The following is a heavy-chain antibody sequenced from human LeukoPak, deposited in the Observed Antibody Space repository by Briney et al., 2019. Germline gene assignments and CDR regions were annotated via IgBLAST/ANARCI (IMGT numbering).Heavy chain of an antibody. CDR1: GFTFSSFA. D-gene: IGHD3-10*01. CDR3: AKGYYYGSGSFRWFDP. Sequence: GGSLRLSCAASGFTFSSFALNWVRLAPGKGLEWVSAISAGGGTTYYADSVKGRFTISRDKSKNTLYLQMNSLRAEDTAVHYCAKGYYYGSGSFRWFDPWGQGTLVTVSS. V-gene: IGHV3-23*01. J-gene: IGHJ5*02. CDR2: ISAGGGTT.